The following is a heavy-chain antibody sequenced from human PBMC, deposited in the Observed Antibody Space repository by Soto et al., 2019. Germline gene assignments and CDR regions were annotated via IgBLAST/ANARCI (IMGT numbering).Heavy chain of an antibody. CDR3: TRDASRDSSARGWFDP. CDR2: ISSNSAYI. V-gene: IGHV3-21*01. J-gene: IGHJ5*02. CDR1: GFTFRSFT. Sequence: XESLRLSCAASGFTFRSFTMNWVRQAPGKGLEWVSTISSNSAYIYYTDALRGRFTISRDNAKNSLHLQMNSLRAEDTAVYYCTRDASRDSSARGWFDPWGPGTLVTVSS. D-gene: IGHD6-13*01.